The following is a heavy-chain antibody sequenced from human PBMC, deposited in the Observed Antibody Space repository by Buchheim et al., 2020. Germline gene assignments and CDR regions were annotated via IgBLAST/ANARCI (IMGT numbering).Heavy chain of an antibody. V-gene: IGHV4-4*02. Sequence: QVQLQESGPGLVKPSGTLSLTCTVSGGSISSGYWWTWVRQPPGKGLEWIGQISHTGNINYNPSLKSRVAISLNNSKNPFYLNLSSVTAADTAVYYCASLGLSVPGAPWGQGTL. J-gene: IGHJ5*02. CDR3: ASLGLSVPGAP. D-gene: IGHD6-19*01. CDR2: ISHTGNI. CDR1: GGSISSGYW.